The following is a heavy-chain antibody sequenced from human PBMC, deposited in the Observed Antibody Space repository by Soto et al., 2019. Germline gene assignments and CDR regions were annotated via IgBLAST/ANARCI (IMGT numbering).Heavy chain of an antibody. V-gene: IGHV4-30-4*01. CDR3: VRTAREGAVAPHWFDR. CDR1: GASIKSTDYY. J-gene: IGHJ5*02. CDR2: VYYTGST. D-gene: IGHD2-21*02. Sequence: SETLSLTCTVSGASIKSTDYYWSWIRQAPGKGLEWIGYVYYTGSTYYNPSLMSRLTISVDTSKNQFSLKLTSVTAAETAVYYCVRTAREGAVAPHWFDRWGQGTQVTV.